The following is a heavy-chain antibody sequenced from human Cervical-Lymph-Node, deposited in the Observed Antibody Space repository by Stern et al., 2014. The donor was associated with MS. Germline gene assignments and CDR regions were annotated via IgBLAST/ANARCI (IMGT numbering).Heavy chain of an antibody. J-gene: IGHJ6*02. CDR3: ARINVAVAGRYGMDV. CDR1: GFSLTTSGMC. D-gene: IGHD6-19*01. Sequence: ESGPALAKPTQTLTLTCTFSGFSLTTSGMCVTWIRQPPGKALEWLARIDWDDDEYYSTSLKTRLTIFKDTSNNQVVLTMTNVDPVDTATYYCARINVAVAGRYGMDVWGQGTTVTVSS. CDR2: IDWDDDE. V-gene: IGHV2-70*11.